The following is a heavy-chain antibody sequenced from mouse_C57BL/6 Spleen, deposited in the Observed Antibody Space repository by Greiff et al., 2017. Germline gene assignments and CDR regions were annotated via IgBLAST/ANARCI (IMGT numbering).Heavy chain of an antibody. D-gene: IGHD4-1*01. J-gene: IGHJ2*01. CDR1: GFTFSDYG. V-gene: IGHV5-17*01. CDR3: ARKLTGTKGYYFDY. CDR2: ISSGSSTI. Sequence: EVKVVESGGGLVKPGGSLKLSCAASGFTFSDYGMHWVRQAPEKGLEWVAYISSGSSTIYYADTVKGRFTISRDNAKNTLFLQMTSLRSEDTAMYYCARKLTGTKGYYFDYWGQGTTLTVSS.